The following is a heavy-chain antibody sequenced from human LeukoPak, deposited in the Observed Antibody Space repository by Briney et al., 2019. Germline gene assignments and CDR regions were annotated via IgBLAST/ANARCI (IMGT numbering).Heavy chain of an antibody. CDR2: IYYSGST. V-gene: IGHV4-59*01. CDR3: ARTPIYGDYVFDY. CDR1: GGSISSYY. D-gene: IGHD4-17*01. J-gene: IGHJ4*02. Sequence: SETLSLTCTVSGGSISSYYWSRIRQPPGKGLEWIGYIYYSGSTNYNPSLKSRVTISVDTSKNQFSLKLSSVTAADTAVYYCARTPIYGDYVFDYWGQGTLVTVSS.